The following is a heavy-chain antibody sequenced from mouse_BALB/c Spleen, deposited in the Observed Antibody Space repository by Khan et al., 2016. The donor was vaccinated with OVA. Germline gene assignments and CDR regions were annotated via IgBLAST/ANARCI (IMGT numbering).Heavy chain of an antibody. CDR3: AREYGSSSLCFDC. Sequence: EVQLVETGPGLVKPSQSLSLTCTVTGSSITSDYAWNWIRQFPGNKLEWMAYITYSGSTGYNPSLNSRISITRDTSKNQFFLHLNSVTTEDTATYYCAREYGSSSLCFDCWGQGTTLTVST. J-gene: IGHJ2*01. D-gene: IGHD1-1*01. CDR1: GSSITSDYA. V-gene: IGHV3-2*02. CDR2: ITYSGST.